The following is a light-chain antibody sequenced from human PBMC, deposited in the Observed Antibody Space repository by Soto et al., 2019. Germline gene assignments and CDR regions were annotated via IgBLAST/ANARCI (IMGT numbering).Light chain of an antibody. CDR1: QSISSNH. Sequence: EIVLTQSPGTLSLSPGERATLSCKASQSISSNHLTWYQQKPGQAPRLLISGASSRATGIPDRFSVSGSGTDFTLSISRLEPEDVAVYYCQQFGSSPNTFGQGTKLELK. CDR2: GAS. CDR3: QQFGSSPNT. V-gene: IGKV3-20*01. J-gene: IGKJ2*01.